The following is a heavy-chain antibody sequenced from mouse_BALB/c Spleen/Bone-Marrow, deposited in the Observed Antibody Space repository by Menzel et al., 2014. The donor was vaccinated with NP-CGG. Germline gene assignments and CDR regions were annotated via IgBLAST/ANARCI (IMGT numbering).Heavy chain of an antibody. CDR3: ARPESYGYLNY. V-gene: IGHV4-1*02. Sequence: EVKVIESGGGLVQPGGSLKLSCAASGFDFSRYWMSWVRQAPGKGLEWIGEINPDSRTINYSPSLKDKFIISRDNAKNTLYLRLNKVRSEDTALYYCARPESYGYLNYWGQGTTLTVSS. D-gene: IGHD1-1*01. J-gene: IGHJ2*01. CDR2: INPDSRTI. CDR1: GFDFSRYW.